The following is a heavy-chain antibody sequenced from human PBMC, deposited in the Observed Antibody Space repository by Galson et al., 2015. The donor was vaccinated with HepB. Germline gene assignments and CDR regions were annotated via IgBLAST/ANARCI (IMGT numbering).Heavy chain of an antibody. CDR2: ISYDGSNK. Sequence: SLRLSCAASGFTFSSYGMHWVRQAPGKGLEWVAVISYDGSNKYYADSVKGRFTISRDNSKNTLYLQMNSLRAEDTAVYYCAKSRIQLWSPAEYFQHWGQGTLVTVSS. J-gene: IGHJ1*01. CDR1: GFTFSSYG. CDR3: AKSRIQLWSPAEYFQH. D-gene: IGHD5-18*01. V-gene: IGHV3-30*18.